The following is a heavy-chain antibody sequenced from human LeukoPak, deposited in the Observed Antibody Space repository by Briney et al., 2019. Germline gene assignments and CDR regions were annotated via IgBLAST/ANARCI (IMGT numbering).Heavy chain of an antibody. CDR2: IYYSGST. D-gene: IGHD3-16*01. CDR3: ARHIMITFRGVRNHYYFDY. Sequence: PSETLSLTCTVSGGSISSYYWSWIRQPPGKGLEWIGYIYYSGSTNYNPSLKSRVTISVDTSKNQFSLKLSSVTAADTAVYYCARHIMITFRGVRNHYYFDYWGQGTLVTVSS. J-gene: IGHJ4*02. CDR1: GGSISSYY. V-gene: IGHV4-59*08.